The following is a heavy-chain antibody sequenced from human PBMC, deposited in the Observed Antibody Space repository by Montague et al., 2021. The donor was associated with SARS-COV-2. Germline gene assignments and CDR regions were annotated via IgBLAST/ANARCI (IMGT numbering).Heavy chain of an antibody. J-gene: IGHJ3*02. CDR2: IYYSGXT. CDR1: GGSISSGDYY. V-gene: IGHV4-31*03. Sequence: TLSLTCTVSGGSISSGDYYWSWIRQHPGKDLEWIGYIYYSGXTXYXXXXKXRVTISVDTSKNQFSLKLSSVTAADTAVYYCAGVRITMIGVVDDFDIWGQGTMVTVSS. D-gene: IGHD3-22*01. CDR3: AGVRITMIGVVDDFDI.